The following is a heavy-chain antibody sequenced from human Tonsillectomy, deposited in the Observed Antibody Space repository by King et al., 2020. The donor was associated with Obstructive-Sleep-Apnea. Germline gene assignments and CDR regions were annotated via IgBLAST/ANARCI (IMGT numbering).Heavy chain of an antibody. CDR2: IIPTLGRT. J-gene: IGHJ4*02. CDR3: ARVREYTYGGGFWD. CDR1: GGTFRSFA. D-gene: IGHD5-18*01. V-gene: IGHV1-69*01. Sequence: QLVQSGAEVKKPASSVKVSCKASGGTFRSFAINWVRQAPGQGLEWMGGIIPTLGRTDYAQKFQGRVTITADQATTTIYLELGRLRSDDTAVYYCARVREYTYGGGFWDWGPGTLVTVSS.